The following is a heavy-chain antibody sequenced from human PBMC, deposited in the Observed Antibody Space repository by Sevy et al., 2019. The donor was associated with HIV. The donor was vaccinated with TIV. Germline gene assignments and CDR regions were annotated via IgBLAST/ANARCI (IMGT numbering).Heavy chain of an antibody. V-gene: IGHV4-61*01. CDR2: IYYSGST. CDR1: GGSVSSGSYY. Sequence: SETLSLTCTVSGGSVSSGSYYWSWIRQPPGKGLEWIGYIYYSGSTNYNPSLKSRVTISVDTSKNRFSLKLSSVTAADTAVYYCASWKTYYYDSSGYYFDYWGQGTLVTVSS. D-gene: IGHD3-22*01. CDR3: ASWKTYYYDSSGYYFDY. J-gene: IGHJ4*02.